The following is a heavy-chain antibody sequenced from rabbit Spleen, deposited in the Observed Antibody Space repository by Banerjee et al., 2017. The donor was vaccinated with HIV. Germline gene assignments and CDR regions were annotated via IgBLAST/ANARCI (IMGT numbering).Heavy chain of an antibody. CDR3: VRGASSSGYYSL. Sequence: EESGGGLVKPGASLTLSCKASGFDFSSYGVSWVRQAPGKGLEWIGYIDPLFGTTYYANWVNGRFTISSHNAQNTLYLQLNSLTAADTATYFCVRGASSSGYYSLWGQGTLVTVS. J-gene: IGHJ3*01. CDR1: GFDFSSYG. CDR2: IDPLFGTT. V-gene: IGHV1S47*01. D-gene: IGHD1-1*01.